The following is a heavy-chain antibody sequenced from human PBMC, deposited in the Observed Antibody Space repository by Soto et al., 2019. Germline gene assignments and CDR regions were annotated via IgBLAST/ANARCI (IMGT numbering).Heavy chain of an antibody. D-gene: IGHD5-12*01. Sequence: QTLSLTCAISGDSVSSNSAAWNWIRQSPSRGLEWLGRTYYRSKWYNDYAVSVKSRITINPDTSKNQFSLQLNSVTPEDTAVYFCAKGDNLGPKTGYAFDPWGQGIMVTVSS. V-gene: IGHV6-1*01. J-gene: IGHJ5*02. CDR2: TYYRSKWYN. CDR3: AKGDNLGPKTGYAFDP. CDR1: GDSVSSNSAA.